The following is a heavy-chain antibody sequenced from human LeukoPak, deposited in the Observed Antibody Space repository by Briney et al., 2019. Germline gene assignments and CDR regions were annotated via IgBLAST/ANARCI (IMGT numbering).Heavy chain of an antibody. D-gene: IGHD6-19*01. CDR1: GFTFSSYG. CDR2: ISYDGSNK. J-gene: IGHJ4*02. V-gene: IGHV3-30*18. Sequence: GGSLRLSCAASGFTFSSYGMHWVRQAPGKGLEWVTVISYDGSNKYYADSVKGRFTISRDNSKNTLYLQMNSLRAEDTAVYYCAKDKTVAVAGGIDYWGQGTLVTVSS. CDR3: AKDKTVAVAGGIDY.